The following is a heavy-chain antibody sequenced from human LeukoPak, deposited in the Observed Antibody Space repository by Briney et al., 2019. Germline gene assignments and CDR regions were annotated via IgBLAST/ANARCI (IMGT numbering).Heavy chain of an antibody. CDR2: ISVSGGST. Sequence: GGSLRLSCAASGFTFITYAMSWVRQAPGKGLEWVSGISVSGGSTYYADSVKGRFTISRDNSKNTLDLQMNSLRAEDTAVYYCAKDLRTLSGSYWYYFDYWGQGTLVTVSS. CDR1: GFTFITYA. J-gene: IGHJ4*02. CDR3: AKDLRTLSGSYWYYFDY. D-gene: IGHD1-26*01. V-gene: IGHV3-23*01.